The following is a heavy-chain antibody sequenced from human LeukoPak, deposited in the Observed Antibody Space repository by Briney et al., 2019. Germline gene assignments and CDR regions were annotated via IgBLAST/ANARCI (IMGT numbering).Heavy chain of an antibody. J-gene: IGHJ6*02. D-gene: IGHD5-24*01. CDR3: ASTSEMATTNYYSYYGMDV. CDR1: GYTFTSYG. Sequence: ASVKVSCKASGYTFTSYGISWVRQAPGQGLERMGWISAYNGNTNYAQKLQGRVTTTTETSTSTAYMELRSLRSDDTAVYYCASTSEMATTNYYSYYGMDVWGQGTTVTVSS. V-gene: IGHV1-18*01. CDR2: ISAYNGNT.